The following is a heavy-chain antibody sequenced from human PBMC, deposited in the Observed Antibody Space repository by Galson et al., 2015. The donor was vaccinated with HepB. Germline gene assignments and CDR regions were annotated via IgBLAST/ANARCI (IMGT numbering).Heavy chain of an antibody. V-gene: IGHV3-30*18. Sequence: SLRLSCAASGFTFSSYGMHWVRQAPGKGLEWVAVFSNDGSNKYYADSVKGRFTISRDNSKNTLYLQMNSLRTEDTAVYYCAKEMFIAVAGHYYFDYWGRGTLVTVSS. CDR2: FSNDGSNK. J-gene: IGHJ4*02. CDR3: AKEMFIAVAGHYYFDY. CDR1: GFTFSSYG. D-gene: IGHD6-19*01.